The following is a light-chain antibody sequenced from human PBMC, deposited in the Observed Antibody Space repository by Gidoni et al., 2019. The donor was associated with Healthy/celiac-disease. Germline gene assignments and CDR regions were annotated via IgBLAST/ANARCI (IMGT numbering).Light chain of an antibody. V-gene: IGLV2-14*01. CDR1: SSDVGGYNY. CDR2: DVS. J-gene: IGLJ3*02. CDR3: SSYTSSSTLV. Sequence: QPALTQPASVSVSPGQSITIPCTGTSSDVGGYNYVSCYQQHPGKAPKLMIYDVSNRPSGGSKRFAGTKSGKAASLTISGIQAEDEADYYCSSYTSSSTLVFGGGTKLTVL.